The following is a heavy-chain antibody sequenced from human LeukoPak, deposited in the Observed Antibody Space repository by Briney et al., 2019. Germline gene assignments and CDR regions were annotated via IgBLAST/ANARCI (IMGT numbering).Heavy chain of an antibody. J-gene: IGHJ4*02. D-gene: IGHD3-10*01. CDR2: IYYSGST. CDR1: GGSISSYY. Sequence: PSETLSLTCTVSGGSISSYYWSWIRQPPGKGLEWIGYIYYSGSTNYNPSLKSRVTISVDKSKNQFSLKLSSVTAADTAVYYCARESSPNYYGSGSYYKWGQGTLVTVSS. CDR3: ARESSPNYYGSGSYYK. V-gene: IGHV4-59*12.